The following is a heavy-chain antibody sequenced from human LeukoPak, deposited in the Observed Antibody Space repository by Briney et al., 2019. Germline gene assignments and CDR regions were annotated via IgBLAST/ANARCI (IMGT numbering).Heavy chain of an antibody. V-gene: IGHV3-7*01. Sequence: GGSLRLSCTASGFIFSNYWMTWVRQTPGKGLEWVAQINQDGSKEYYIDSVKARFSIPGDNARDSLSLQMNSLRAEDTAVYYCVRDGGVSGYDLLDYWGQGTLVTVSS. CDR1: GFIFSNYW. J-gene: IGHJ4*02. CDR3: VRDGGVSGYDLLDY. D-gene: IGHD5-12*01. CDR2: INQDGSKE.